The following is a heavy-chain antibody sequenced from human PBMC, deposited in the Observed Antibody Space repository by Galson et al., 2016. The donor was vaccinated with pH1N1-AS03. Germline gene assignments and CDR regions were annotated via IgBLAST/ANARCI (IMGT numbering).Heavy chain of an antibody. Sequence: SLRLSCAVSGFSISSGAMTWVRQAPGKGPEWVATINKDEDERYYMGSVRGRCTISRDNVRNSLYLQMNSLRDEDTGVYFCARWSNNWDWAIDYWGQGTLVTVSS. CDR2: INKDEDER. D-gene: IGHD1-1*01. CDR1: GFSISSGA. J-gene: IGHJ4*02. CDR3: ARWSNNWDWAIDY. V-gene: IGHV3-7*01.